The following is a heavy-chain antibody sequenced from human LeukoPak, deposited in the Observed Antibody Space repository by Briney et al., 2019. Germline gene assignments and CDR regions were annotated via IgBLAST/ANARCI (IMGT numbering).Heavy chain of an antibody. Sequence: GESLKISCKGSGYIFTSYWIAWVRQMPGKGLEWMGIIYPGDSDTKYSPSFQGQVTISADKSISTAYLQWSSLKASDTAMYYCARQSYYGTSGYYPFDYWGQGTLVTVSS. CDR3: ARQSYYGTSGYYPFDY. CDR1: GYIFTSYW. J-gene: IGHJ4*02. D-gene: IGHD3-22*01. CDR2: IYPGDSDT. V-gene: IGHV5-51*01.